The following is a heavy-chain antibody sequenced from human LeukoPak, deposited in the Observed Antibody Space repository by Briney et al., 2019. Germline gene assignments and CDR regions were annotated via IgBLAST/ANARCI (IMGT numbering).Heavy chain of an antibody. CDR3: AKMVGYCSSTSCYPTPWFDP. J-gene: IGHJ5*02. D-gene: IGHD2-2*01. CDR1: GFTFSSYA. V-gene: IGHV3-23*01. CDR2: ISGSGGST. Sequence: SGGSLRLSCAASGFTFSSYAMSWVRQAPGKGLEWVSAISGSGGSTYYADSVKGRFTISRDNSKNTLYLQMNSLRAEDTAVYYCAKMVGYCSSTSCYPTPWFDPWGQGTLVTVSS.